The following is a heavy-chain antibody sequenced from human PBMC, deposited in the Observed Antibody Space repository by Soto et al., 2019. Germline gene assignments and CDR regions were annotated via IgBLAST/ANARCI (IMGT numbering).Heavy chain of an antibody. CDR2: ISWNSGSI. J-gene: IGHJ5*02. CDR1: GFTFDDYA. Sequence: LRLSCAASGFTFDDYAMHWVRQAPGKGLEWVSGISWNSGSIGYADSVKGRFTISRDNAKNSLYLQMNSLRAEDTALYYCAKDMRPYSTTVTNNWFDPWGQGTLVTVSS. D-gene: IGHD4-4*01. CDR3: AKDMRPYSTTVTNNWFDP. V-gene: IGHV3-9*01.